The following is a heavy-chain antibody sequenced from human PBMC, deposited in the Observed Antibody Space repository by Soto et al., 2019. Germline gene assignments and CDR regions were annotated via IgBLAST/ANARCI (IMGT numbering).Heavy chain of an antibody. CDR1: GYTFTSYG. CDR3: LAAVAGTVYFDY. D-gene: IGHD6-19*01. V-gene: IGHV1-18*01. CDR2: ISAYNGNT. J-gene: IGHJ4*02. Sequence: ASVKVSCKASGYTFTSYGISWVRQAPGQGLEWMGWISAYNGNTNYAQKLQGRVTMTTDTSTSTAYMELRSLRSDDTAVYYCLAAVAGTVYFDYWGQGTLVTVSS.